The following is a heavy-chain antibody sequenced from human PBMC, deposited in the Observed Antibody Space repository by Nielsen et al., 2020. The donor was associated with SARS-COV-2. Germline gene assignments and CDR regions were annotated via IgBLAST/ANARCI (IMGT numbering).Heavy chain of an antibody. CDR2: ISWNSGSI. D-gene: IGHD6-19*01. CDR1: GFTFDDYA. J-gene: IGHJ3*02. Sequence: SLKISCAASGFTFDDYAMHWVQQAPGKGLEWVSGISWNSGSIGYADSVKGRFTISRDNAKNSLYLQMNSLRAEDTALYYCAKLSSGPFPNDAFDIWGQGTMVTVSS. V-gene: IGHV3-9*01. CDR3: AKLSSGPFPNDAFDI.